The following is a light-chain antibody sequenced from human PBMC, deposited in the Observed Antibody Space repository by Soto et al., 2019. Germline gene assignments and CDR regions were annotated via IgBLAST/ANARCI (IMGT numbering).Light chain of an antibody. CDR2: AVS. CDR3: QHSYGTPRT. V-gene: IGKV1-39*01. CDR1: QSISTY. J-gene: IGKJ1*01. Sequence: IQMTQPPSSLSASVGVRVTIICRPSQSISTYLSWYQHKPGKAPKVPIYAVSSLQSGVPSRFSGSGSGTDFTLTITSLQPEDSATYYCQHSYGTPRTFGQGTKVDIK.